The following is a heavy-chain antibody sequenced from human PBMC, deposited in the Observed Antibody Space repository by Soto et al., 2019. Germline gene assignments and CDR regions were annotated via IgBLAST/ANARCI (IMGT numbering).Heavy chain of an antibody. J-gene: IGHJ4*02. CDR3: GRWDTGAAGA. D-gene: IGHD6-25*01. CDR1: GFTFSDHY. CDR2: TKNKAQSYTT. Sequence: EVQLVESGGGLVQPGGSLRLSCAASGFTFSDHYMDWVRQAPGRGLEWVGRTKNKAQSYTTEYATSVKGRFTISRDDSKNSVYLQMNRLKIEDTAVYYCGRWDTGAAGAGGQGTLVTVSS. V-gene: IGHV3-72*01.